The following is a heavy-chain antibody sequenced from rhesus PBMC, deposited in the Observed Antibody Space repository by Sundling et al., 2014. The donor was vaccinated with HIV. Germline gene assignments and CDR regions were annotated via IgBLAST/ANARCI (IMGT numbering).Heavy chain of an antibody. CDR2: IFGSGSST. D-gene: IGHD3-9*01. Sequence: QLQLQESGPGLVKPSETLSVTCAVSGGSISSSYWSWIRQAPGKGLEWIGYIFGSGSSTNYNPSLKSRLTLSVDTSKNQLSLRLSSVTAADTAVYYCAIGAYEDDYGSVFDYWGQGLLVTVSS. V-gene: IGHV4-169*01. CDR1: GGSISSSY. J-gene: IGHJ4*01. CDR3: AIGAYEDDYGSVFDY.